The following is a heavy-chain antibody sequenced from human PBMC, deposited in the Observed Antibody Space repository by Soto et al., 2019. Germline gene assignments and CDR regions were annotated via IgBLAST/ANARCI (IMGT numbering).Heavy chain of an antibody. CDR2: IIPIFGTA. V-gene: IGHV1-69*05. J-gene: IGHJ4*02. Sequence: SVKVSCKASGGTFNSYAISWVRQAPGQGLEWMGGIIPIFGTAKYSQKFQDRVTVTRDTSANTAYMELSSLTSEDTAIYYCASGLMAGTAYWGQGTLVTVSS. CDR1: GGTFNSYA. CDR3: ASGLMAGTAY. D-gene: IGHD6-19*01.